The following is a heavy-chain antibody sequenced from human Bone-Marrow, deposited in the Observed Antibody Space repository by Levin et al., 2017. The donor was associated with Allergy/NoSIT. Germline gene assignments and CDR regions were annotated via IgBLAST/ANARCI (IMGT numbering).Heavy chain of an antibody. J-gene: IGHJ4*02. Sequence: GGSLRLSCKASGGTFSTTYALNWVRQAPGQGLEWMGGLIPIFGTANYAQKFRGRVTITADERTSTAYMEWSSLRPEDTAVYYCAGTPAGGLTDSFWGQGTLVTVSS. V-gene: IGHV1-69*01. D-gene: IGHD1-14*01. CDR2: LIPIFGTA. CDR3: AGTPAGGLTDSF. CDR1: GGTFSTTYA.